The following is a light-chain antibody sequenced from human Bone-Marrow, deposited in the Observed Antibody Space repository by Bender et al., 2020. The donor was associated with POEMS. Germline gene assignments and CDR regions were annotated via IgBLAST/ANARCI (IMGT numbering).Light chain of an antibody. Sequence: QSVVTQPPSLSEAPRQRVTISCSGSSSNIGNHGVNWSQQLPGEAPKLLIYYDDLLTPGVSDRFSDSKSGTSASLAISELQSEDEALYYCSVWDDSLSGWVFGEATKLTVL. CDR2: YDD. CDR3: SVWDDSLSGWV. J-gene: IGLJ3*02. CDR1: SSNIGNHG. V-gene: IGLV1-36*01.